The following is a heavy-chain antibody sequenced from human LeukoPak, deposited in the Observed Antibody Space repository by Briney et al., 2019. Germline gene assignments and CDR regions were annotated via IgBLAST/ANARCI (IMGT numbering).Heavy chain of an antibody. CDR1: GGSISSSSYY. V-gene: IGHV4-61*05. D-gene: IGHD3-16*02. CDR3: ARRSGLRLGELSRPGGFDP. J-gene: IGHJ5*02. CDR2: IYYSGST. Sequence: SETLSLTCTVSGGSISSSSYYWSWIRQPPGKGLEWVGYIYYSGSTNYNPSLRRRVPISVDTSTNQFSLKLSSVTAADTAVYYCARRSGLRLGELSRPGGFDPWGQGTLVTVSS.